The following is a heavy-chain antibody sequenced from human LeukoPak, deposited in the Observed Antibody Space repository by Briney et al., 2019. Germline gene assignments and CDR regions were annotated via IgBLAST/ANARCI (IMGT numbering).Heavy chain of an antibody. Sequence: ASVKVSCKVSGYTLTELSMHWVRQAPGKGLEWTGGFDPEDGDTIYAQKFQGRVTMTEDTSTDTAYMELSSLRSEDTAVYYCATVHSGWTRFDYWGQGTLVTVSS. D-gene: IGHD6-19*01. CDR2: FDPEDGDT. V-gene: IGHV1-24*01. CDR1: GYTLTELS. J-gene: IGHJ4*02. CDR3: ATVHSGWTRFDY.